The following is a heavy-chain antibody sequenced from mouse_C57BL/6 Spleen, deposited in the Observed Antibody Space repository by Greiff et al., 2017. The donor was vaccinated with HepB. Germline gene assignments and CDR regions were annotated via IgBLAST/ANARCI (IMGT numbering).Heavy chain of an antibody. D-gene: IGHD1-1*01. CDR3: TRDYGSIPFAY. Sequence: QVTLIVSGAELVRPGASVTLSCKASGYTFTDYEMHWVKQTPVHGLEWIGAIDPETGGTAYNQKFKGKAILTADKSSSTAYMELRSLTSEDSAVYYCTRDYGSIPFAYWGQGTLVTVSA. J-gene: IGHJ3*01. CDR2: IDPETGGT. CDR1: GYTFTDYE. V-gene: IGHV1-15*01.